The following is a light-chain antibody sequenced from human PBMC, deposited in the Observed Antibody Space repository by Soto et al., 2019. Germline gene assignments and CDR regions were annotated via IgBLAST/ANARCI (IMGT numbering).Light chain of an antibody. CDR3: QQHNNWPPWT. V-gene: IGKV3-15*01. Sequence: EIVMTQSPATLSVSPGERATLACRASQSVSNNLAWYPQKPGQAPRLLIYGAYTRATGIPARFSGSGSGTEFTLTISSLQSEDFAVYYCQQHNNWPPWTFGQGTKVEIK. J-gene: IGKJ1*01. CDR2: GAY. CDR1: QSVSNN.